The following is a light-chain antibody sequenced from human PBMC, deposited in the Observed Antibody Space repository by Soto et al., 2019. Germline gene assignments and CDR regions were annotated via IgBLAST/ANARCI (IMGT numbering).Light chain of an antibody. J-gene: IGLJ1*01. CDR3: QTWGTGIHV. Sequence: QPVLTQSPSASASLGASVKLTCTLRSGHSSYAIAWHQQQPEKGPRYLMKLNSDGSHSRGDGIPDRFSGSSSGAERYLTIXXXXSXXXADYYCQTWGTGIHVFGTGTKLTVL. CDR1: SGHSSYA. CDR2: LNSDGSH. V-gene: IGLV4-69*01.